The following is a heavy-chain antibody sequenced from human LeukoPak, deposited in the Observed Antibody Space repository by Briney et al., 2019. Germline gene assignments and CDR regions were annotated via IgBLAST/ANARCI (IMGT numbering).Heavy chain of an antibody. CDR1: GDRVSSNSAA. D-gene: IGHD6-13*01. CDR3: ARDEGVAAAAYYYYGMDV. Sequence: SQTLSLTCAISGDRVSSNSAAWNWIRQSPSRGLEWLGRTYYRSKWYNDYAVSVKSRITINPDTSKNQFSLQLNSVTPEDTAVYYCARDEGVAAAAYYYYGMDVWGQGTTVTVSS. CDR2: TYYRSKWYN. V-gene: IGHV6-1*01. J-gene: IGHJ6*02.